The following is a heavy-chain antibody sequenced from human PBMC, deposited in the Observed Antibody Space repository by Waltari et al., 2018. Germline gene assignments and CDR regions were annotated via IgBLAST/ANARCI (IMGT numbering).Heavy chain of an antibody. Sequence: QVQLVQSGAEVKKPGASVKVSCQVSGYTPTALSMPWVRPAPGKGLEWMGGFDPEDGETIYAQKFQGRVTMTEDTSTDTAYMELSSLRSEDTAVYYCAISHGAGYYYMDVWGKGTTVTVSS. CDR2: FDPEDGET. CDR1: GYTPTALS. D-gene: IGHD6-19*01. V-gene: IGHV1-24*01. CDR3: AISHGAGYYYMDV. J-gene: IGHJ6*03.